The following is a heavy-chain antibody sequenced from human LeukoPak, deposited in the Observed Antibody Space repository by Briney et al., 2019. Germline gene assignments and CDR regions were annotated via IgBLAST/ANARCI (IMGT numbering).Heavy chain of an antibody. J-gene: IGHJ4*02. CDR3: AKDGGKYYDFWSGYLKTHFDY. Sequence: GGSLRLSCAASGFTFSSYAMSWVRQAPGKGLEWVSAISGSGGSTYYADSVKGRFTISRDNSKNTLYLQMNSLRAEDTAVYYCAKDGGKYYDFWSGYLKTHFDYWGQGTLATVSS. CDR2: ISGSGGST. D-gene: IGHD3-3*01. CDR1: GFTFSSYA. V-gene: IGHV3-23*01.